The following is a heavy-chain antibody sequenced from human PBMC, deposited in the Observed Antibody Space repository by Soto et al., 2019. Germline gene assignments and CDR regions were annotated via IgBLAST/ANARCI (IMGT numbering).Heavy chain of an antibody. CDR3: ARASRGYDSSGYYYNPYYYGMDV. CDR2: INPNSGGT. Sequence: GASVKVSCKASGYTFTGYYIHWVRQAPGQGLEWMGWINPNSGGTNYDQKFQGWVTMTRDTSISTAYMELSRLRSDDTAVYYCARASRGYDSSGYYYNPYYYGMDVWG. J-gene: IGHJ6*02. D-gene: IGHD3-22*01. V-gene: IGHV1-2*04. CDR1: GYTFTGYY.